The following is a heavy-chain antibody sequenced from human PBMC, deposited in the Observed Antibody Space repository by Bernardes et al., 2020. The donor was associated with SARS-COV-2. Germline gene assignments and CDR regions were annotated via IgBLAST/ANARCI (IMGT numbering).Heavy chain of an antibody. CDR2: IWNDGRKK. CDR3: ARVSRGSDWYADY. Sequence: SLTLSCAASGFTFRNYGMSWVREAPGKWLGWVAVIWNDGRKKYYGDSGKGRFTISRNNSKNTLYLQMNSLRAEDTAVYYCARVSRGSDWYADYWGQGTLVTVSS. D-gene: IGHD6-19*01. J-gene: IGHJ4*02. CDR1: GFTFRNYG. V-gene: IGHV3-33*01.